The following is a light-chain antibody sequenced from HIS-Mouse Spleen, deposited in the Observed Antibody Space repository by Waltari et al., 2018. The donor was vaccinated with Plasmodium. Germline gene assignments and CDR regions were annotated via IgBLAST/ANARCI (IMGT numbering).Light chain of an antibody. CDR1: QRVRSY. CDR3: QQRSNWPPT. J-gene: IGKJ1*01. V-gene: IGKV3-11*01. CDR2: DAS. Sequence: EIVLTQSPATLSLSPGERATLSCRASQRVRSYLAWYQQKHGQAPRLLIYDASNRATGIPARFSGSGSGTDFTLTISSLEPEDFAVYYCQQRSNWPPTFGQGTKVEIK.